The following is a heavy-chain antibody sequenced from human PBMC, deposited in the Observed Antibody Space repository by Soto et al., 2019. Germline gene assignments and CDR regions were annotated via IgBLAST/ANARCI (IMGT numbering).Heavy chain of an antibody. CDR2: IIPILGIA. D-gene: IGHD4-17*01. J-gene: IGHJ5*02. CDR3: ARDYGGNSGWFDP. Sequence: QVQLVQSGAEVKKPGSSVKVSCKASGGTFSSYTISWVRQAPGQGLEWMGRIIPILGIANYAQKFQGRVTITADKSTSTGYMELSSLRSEDTAVYYCARDYGGNSGWFDPWGQGTLVTVSS. CDR1: GGTFSSYT. V-gene: IGHV1-69*08.